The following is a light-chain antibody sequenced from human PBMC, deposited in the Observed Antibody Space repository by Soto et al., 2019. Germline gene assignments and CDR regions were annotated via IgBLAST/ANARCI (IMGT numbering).Light chain of an antibody. J-gene: IGKJ4*01. CDR2: GAS. CDR3: QQRSNWLT. Sequence: EIVLTQSPGTLSLSPGERATLSCRASQSVTSNYLAWYQQKPGQAPRLLIFGASSRATGIPDKFSGSGSGTDFTLTISRLEPDDFAVYYCQQRSNWLTFGGGTKVEIK. V-gene: IGKV3D-20*02. CDR1: QSVTSNY.